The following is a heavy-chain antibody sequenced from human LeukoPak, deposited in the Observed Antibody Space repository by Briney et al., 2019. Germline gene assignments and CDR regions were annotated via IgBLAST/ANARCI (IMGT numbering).Heavy chain of an antibody. D-gene: IGHD3-10*01. J-gene: IGHJ5*02. CDR3: ARLLYYGSGSPCNWFDP. CDR2: INHSGST. V-gene: IGHV4-34*01. Sequence: SETLSLTCAVYGGSFSGYYWSWIRQPPGKGLEWIGEINHSGSTNYNPSLKSRVTISVDTSKNQFSLKLSSVTAADTAVYYCARLLYYGSGSPCNWFDPWGQGTLVTVSS. CDR1: GGSFSGYY.